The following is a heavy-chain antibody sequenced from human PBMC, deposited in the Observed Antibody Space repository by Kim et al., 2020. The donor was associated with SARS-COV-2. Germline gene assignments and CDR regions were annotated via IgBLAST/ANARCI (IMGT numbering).Heavy chain of an antibody. CDR1: GGSISSGGYY. J-gene: IGHJ6*02. CDR3: ARGFGYCSSTSCSPRYYYYYGMDV. Sequence: SETLSLTCTVSGGSISSGGYYWSWIRQHPGKGLEWIGYIYYSGSTYYNPSLKSRVTISVDTSKNQFSLKLSSVTAADTAVYYCARGFGYCSSTSCSPRYYYYYGMDVWGQGTTVTVSS. V-gene: IGHV4-31*03. CDR2: IYYSGST. D-gene: IGHD2-2*03.